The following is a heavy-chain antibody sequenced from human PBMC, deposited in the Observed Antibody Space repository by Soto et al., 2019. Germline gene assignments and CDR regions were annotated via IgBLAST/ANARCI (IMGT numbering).Heavy chain of an antibody. CDR3: ASRSTGSYSDWFDP. CDR1: GYPFTTYG. J-gene: IGHJ5*02. D-gene: IGHD1-26*01. CDR2: ISPHNSET. V-gene: IGHV1-18*04. Sequence: QVQLVQSGAEVKKPGASVKVSCKAAGYPFTTYGVTWVRHAPGQGLEWIGWISPHNSETKYVQKFQGRVTMTTDTSTSTAYMDLTTLSSADTAVYYCASRSTGSYSDWFDPWGQGPLVTVSS.